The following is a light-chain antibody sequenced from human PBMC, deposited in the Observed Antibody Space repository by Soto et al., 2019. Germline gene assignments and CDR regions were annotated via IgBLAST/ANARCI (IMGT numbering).Light chain of an antibody. Sequence: DIQMTQSPSTLSASVGGRVTITCRASQSVGTWVAWYQQKPGKAPKLLIYGASNLESGVPSRFSGSGSGTEFTLTITTLQHDDFATYFCQHYRRNTWSFGPGTKV. CDR3: QHYRRNTWS. J-gene: IGKJ1*01. CDR1: QSVGTW. CDR2: GAS. V-gene: IGKV1-5*01.